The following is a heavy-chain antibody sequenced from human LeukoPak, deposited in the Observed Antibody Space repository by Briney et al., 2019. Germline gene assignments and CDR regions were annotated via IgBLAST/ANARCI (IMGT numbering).Heavy chain of an antibody. CDR1: GFTFSDFY. CDR2: ISSSGSTI. D-gene: IGHD6-13*01. J-gene: IGHJ6*03. Sequence: PGGSLRLSCAASGFTFSDFYMNWIRQAPGKGLEWVSYISSSGSTIHYADSVKGRFTISRDNAKNSLYLQMNSLRAEDTAVYYCARDPHIGATAGTGYFYYYYMVVWGKGTTVTVSS. CDR3: ARDPHIGATAGTGYFYYYYMVV. V-gene: IGHV3-11*01.